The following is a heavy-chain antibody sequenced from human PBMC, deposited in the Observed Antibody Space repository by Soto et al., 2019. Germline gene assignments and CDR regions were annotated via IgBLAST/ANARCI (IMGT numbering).Heavy chain of an antibody. CDR2: IYNDGSYT. D-gene: IGHD3-10*01. CDR1: GFIFKMYW. CDR3: TRGPRPISTGTGAY. V-gene: IGHV3-74*01. Sequence: GSLRLSCAASGFIFKMYWMHWVRQSPGKGLVWISRIYNDGSYTDYADSVKGRFTISRDNVNDTLYLQMNNLRAEDSGLYYCTRGPRPISTGTGAYWGQGTQVTVSS. J-gene: IGHJ4*02.